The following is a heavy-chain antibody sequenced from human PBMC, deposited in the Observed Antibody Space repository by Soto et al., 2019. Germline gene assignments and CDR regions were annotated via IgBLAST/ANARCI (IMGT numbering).Heavy chain of an antibody. CDR3: AREEHSYYDFWSGYYTRYYGMDV. CDR1: GLTFSSYS. CDR2: ISSSSSYI. Sequence: PGGSLRLSCAASGLTFSSYSMNWVRQAPGKGLEWVSSISSSSSYIYYADSVKGRFTISRDNAKNSLYLQMNSLRAEDTAVYYCAREEHSYYDFWSGYYTRYYGMDVWGQGTTVTVSS. J-gene: IGHJ6*02. D-gene: IGHD3-3*01. V-gene: IGHV3-21*01.